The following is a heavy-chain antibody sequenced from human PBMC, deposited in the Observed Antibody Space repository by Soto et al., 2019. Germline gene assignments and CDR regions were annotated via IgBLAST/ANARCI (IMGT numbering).Heavy chain of an antibody. CDR2: ISAYNGNT. D-gene: IGHD3-10*01. CDR3: ARSGSGVRGVISLYYYYGMDV. CDR1: GYTFTSYG. J-gene: IGHJ6*02. Sequence: ASVKVSCKASGYTFTSYGISWVRQAPGQGLEWMGWISAYNGNTNYAQKLQGRVTMTTDTSTSTAYMELRSLRSDDTAVYYCARSGSGVRGVISLYYYYGMDVWGQGTTVTVSS. V-gene: IGHV1-18*01.